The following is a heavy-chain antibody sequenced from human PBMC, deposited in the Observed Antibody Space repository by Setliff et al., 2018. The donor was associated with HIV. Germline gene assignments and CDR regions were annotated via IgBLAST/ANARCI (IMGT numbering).Heavy chain of an antibody. Sequence: TSETLSLTCAVYGGSFSAYYWSWIRQPPVKGLEWIGEINHSGNTNYNPSLKGRVTISVDTSKNQFSLKLSSVTAADTAVYYCARESSSGWSIIDDWGQGVLVTVSS. CDR2: INHSGNT. CDR3: ARESSSGWSIIDD. J-gene: IGHJ4*02. V-gene: IGHV4-34*01. CDR1: GGSFSAYY. D-gene: IGHD6-19*01.